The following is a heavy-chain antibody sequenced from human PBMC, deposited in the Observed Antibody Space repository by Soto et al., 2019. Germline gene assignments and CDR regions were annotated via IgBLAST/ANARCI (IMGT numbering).Heavy chain of an antibody. D-gene: IGHD3-3*01. CDR2: IYHSGST. J-gene: IGHJ5*02. CDR1: GYSISSGYY. V-gene: IGHV4-38-2*01. CDR3: ARSGARITIFGVVIPYNWFDP. Sequence: PSETLSLTCAVSGYSISSGYYWGWIRQPPGKGLEWIGSIYHSGSTYYNPSLKSRVTISVDTSKNQSSLKLSSVTAADTAVYYCARSGARITIFGVVIPYNWFDPWGQGTLVTVSS.